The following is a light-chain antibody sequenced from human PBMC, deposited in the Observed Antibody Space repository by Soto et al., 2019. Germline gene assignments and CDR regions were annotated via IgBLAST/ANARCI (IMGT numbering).Light chain of an antibody. Sequence: QSALTQPASVSGSPGQSITISCTGSGSDVGDYNSVSWYVSWYQQHPGKAPKLMIYEVSKRPSGVPDRFSGSKSGNTASLTVSGLQAEDEADYYCSSYAGSNNFDRYVFGTGTKVTVL. CDR2: EVS. V-gene: IGLV2-8*01. CDR1: GSDVGDYNSVSWY. J-gene: IGLJ1*01. CDR3: SSYAGSNNFDRYV.